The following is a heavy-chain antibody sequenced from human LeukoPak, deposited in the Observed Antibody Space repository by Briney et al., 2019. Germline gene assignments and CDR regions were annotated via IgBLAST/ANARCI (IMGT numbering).Heavy chain of an antibody. J-gene: IGHJ4*02. D-gene: IGHD2-21*02. CDR2: ISAYNGNT. CDR1: GYTFTSYG. V-gene: IGHV1-18*01. Sequence: RASVKVSCKASGYTFTSYGISWVRQAPGQGLEWMGWISAYNGNTNYAQNLQGRVTMTTDTSTSTAYMELRSLRSDDSAVYYCARAYCGDDCSFDYWGQGTLVTVSS. CDR3: ARAYCGDDCSFDY.